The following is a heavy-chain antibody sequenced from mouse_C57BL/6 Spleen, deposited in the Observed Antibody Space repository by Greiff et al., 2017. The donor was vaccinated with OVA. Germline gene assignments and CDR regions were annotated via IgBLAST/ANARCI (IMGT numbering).Heavy chain of an antibody. CDR1: GYTFTSYW. Sequence: QVQLQQPGAELVRPGTSVKLSCKASGYTFTSYWMHWVKQRPGQGLEWIGVIDPSDSYTNYNQKFKGKATLTVDTSSSTAYMQLSSLTSEDSAVYYCARGLPHYYAMDYWGQGTSVTVSS. J-gene: IGHJ4*01. V-gene: IGHV1-59*01. D-gene: IGHD2-4*01. CDR2: IDPSDSYT. CDR3: ARGLPHYYAMDY.